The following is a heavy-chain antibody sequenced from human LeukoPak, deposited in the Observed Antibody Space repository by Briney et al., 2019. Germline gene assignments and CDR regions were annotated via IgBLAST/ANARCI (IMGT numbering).Heavy chain of an antibody. CDR3: ARTEGGHIVVVTAILGYYFDY. J-gene: IGHJ4*02. CDR2: ISSSSSYI. D-gene: IGHD2-21*02. Sequence: PGGSLRLSCTASGFAFGDYAMTWVRQAPGKGLEWVSSISSSSSYIYYADSVKGRFTISRDNAKNSLYLQMNSLTVEDTAVYYCARTEGGHIVVVTAILGYYFDYWGQGTLVTVSS. V-gene: IGHV3-21*01. CDR1: GFAFGDYA.